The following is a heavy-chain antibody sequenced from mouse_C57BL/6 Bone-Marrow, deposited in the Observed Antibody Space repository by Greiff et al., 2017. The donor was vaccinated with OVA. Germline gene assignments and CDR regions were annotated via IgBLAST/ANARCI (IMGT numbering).Heavy chain of an antibody. CDR2: IYPRSGNT. D-gene: IGHD2-4*01. J-gene: IGHJ3*01. CDR1: GYTFTSYG. Sequence: QVQLQQSGAELARPGASVKLSCKASGYTFTSYGISWVKQRTGQGLEWIGEIYPRSGNTYYNEKFKGKATLTADKSSSTAYMELRSLTSEDSAVYFCAKLDYDYDVAYWGQGTLVTVSA. V-gene: IGHV1-81*01. CDR3: AKLDYDYDVAY.